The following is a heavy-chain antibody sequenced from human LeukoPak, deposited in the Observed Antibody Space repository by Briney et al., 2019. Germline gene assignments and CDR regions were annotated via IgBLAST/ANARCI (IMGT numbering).Heavy chain of an antibody. Sequence: PGGSLRLSCAASRFTFSTYWMHWVRQAPGKGLVWVSRINTDGSSTRYADSVKGRFTISRDNAENTMYLQMNSLRAEDTAVYYCARGPVASSLFDYWGQGTLVTVSS. J-gene: IGHJ4*02. CDR2: INTDGSST. CDR3: ARGPVASSLFDY. CDR1: RFTFSTYW. V-gene: IGHV3-74*01. D-gene: IGHD5-12*01.